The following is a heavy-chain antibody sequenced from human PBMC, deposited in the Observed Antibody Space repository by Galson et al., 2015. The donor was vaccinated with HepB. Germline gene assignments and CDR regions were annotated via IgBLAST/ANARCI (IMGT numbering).Heavy chain of an antibody. Sequence: ETLSLTCAVYGGSFSGYYWSWIRQPPGKGLEWIGEINHSGSTNYNPSLKSRVTISVDTSKNQFSLKLSSVTAADTAVYYCARGWQLVPHDYWGQGTLVTVSS. D-gene: IGHD6-13*01. CDR2: INHSGST. CDR3: ARGWQLVPHDY. CDR1: GGSFSGYY. V-gene: IGHV4-34*01. J-gene: IGHJ4*02.